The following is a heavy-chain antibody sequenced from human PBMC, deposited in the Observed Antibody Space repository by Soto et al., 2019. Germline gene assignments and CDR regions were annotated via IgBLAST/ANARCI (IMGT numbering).Heavy chain of an antibody. CDR1: SFTFTSYD. D-gene: IGHD2-2*01. J-gene: IGHJ4*02. CDR3: AKDPYAASFC. Sequence: QVQLVESGGGVVQPGRSLRLSCAASSFTFTSYDLHWVRQAPGKGLEWVAFISSDGTKKYYADSVKGRFTISRDNSKNTLYLQMNSVRPVDTAVYHCAKDPYAASFCWGQGTLLTVSS. CDR2: ISSDGTKK. V-gene: IGHV3-30*18.